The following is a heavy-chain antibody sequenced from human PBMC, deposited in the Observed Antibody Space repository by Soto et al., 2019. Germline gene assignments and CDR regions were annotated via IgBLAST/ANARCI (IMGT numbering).Heavy chain of an antibody. V-gene: IGHV4-39*01. D-gene: IGHD2-21*02. Sequence: TVAGGNSIGSGGYRGWINQTPGKGLELIQSIYYNGTTYYNPSLKSRVAISVDTAKNQFTLKLSSVTAADTALYFCERQRTMVVTQAYFAYWVQGALVTVSS. CDR3: ERQRTMVVTQAYFAY. J-gene: IGHJ4*02. CDR2: IYYNGTT. CDR1: GGNSIGSGGY.